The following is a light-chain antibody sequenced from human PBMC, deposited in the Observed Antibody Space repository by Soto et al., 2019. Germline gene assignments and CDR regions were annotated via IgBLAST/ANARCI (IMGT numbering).Light chain of an antibody. CDR1: QSVSSN. CDR3: QPYNNWPPWT. V-gene: IGKV3-15*01. Sequence: EIVMTQSPATLSVSPGDTATLSCRASQSVSSNLAWYQQKPGQAPRLLIYGASIRATGAPARFSGSGSGTEFTLTISSPQSEDFAVYYCQPYNNWPPWTFGQGTKVEIK. J-gene: IGKJ1*01. CDR2: GAS.